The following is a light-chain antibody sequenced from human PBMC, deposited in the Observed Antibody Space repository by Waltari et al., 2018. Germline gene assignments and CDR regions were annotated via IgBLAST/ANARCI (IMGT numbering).Light chain of an antibody. J-gene: IGLJ1*01. CDR2: RNN. CDR1: SNNVGNQG. CDR3: TAWDISLNTHV. V-gene: IGLV10-54*04. Sequence: QAGLTQPPSVSKGLRQTATLTCPGNSNNVGNQGAAWLQQHQDHPPKLLSYRNNNRPSGISERFSASRSGNTASLTITELQPEDEADYYCTAWDISLNTHVFGTGTEVTVL.